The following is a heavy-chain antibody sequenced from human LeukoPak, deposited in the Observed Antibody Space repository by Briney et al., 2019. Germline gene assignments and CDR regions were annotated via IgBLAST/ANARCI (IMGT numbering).Heavy chain of an antibody. CDR1: GFTFSSYG. CDR3: AKGSTVVVPANYFDY. V-gene: IGHV3-30*02. Sequence: GGSLRLSCAASGFTFSSYGMHWVRQAPGKGLEWVAFIRYDGSNKYYADSVKGRFTISRDNSKNTLYLQMNSLRAEDTAVYYCAKGSTVVVPANYFDYWGQGTLVTVSS. J-gene: IGHJ4*02. D-gene: IGHD2-2*01. CDR2: IRYDGSNK.